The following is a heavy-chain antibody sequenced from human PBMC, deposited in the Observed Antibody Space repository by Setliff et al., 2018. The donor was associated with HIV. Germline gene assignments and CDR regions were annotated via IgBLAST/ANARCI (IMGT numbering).Heavy chain of an antibody. CDR2: IYYSGST. Sequence: ASETLSLTCTVSGGSISSYYWSWIRQPPGKGLEWIGYIYYSGSTNYNPSLKSRLTISLDTKNQFSLKLSSVTAADTAVYYCARGGSGNSYNGAFDYWGQGTLVTVSS. CDR1: GGSISSYY. J-gene: IGHJ4*02. D-gene: IGHD3-10*01. CDR3: ARGGSGNSYNGAFDY. V-gene: IGHV4-59*08.